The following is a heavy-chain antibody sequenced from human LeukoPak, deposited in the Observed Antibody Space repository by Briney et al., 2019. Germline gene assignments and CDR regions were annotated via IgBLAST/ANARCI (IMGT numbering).Heavy chain of an antibody. V-gene: IGHV3-30*04. J-gene: IGHJ6*02. CDR3: ARDINWNNYYGMDV. CDR2: ISYDGRKR. D-gene: IGHD1-1*01. Sequence: GRSLRLSCAASGFTFSTYAVHWVRQAPGKGLEWVAVISYDGRKRYYADSVKGRFTISRDNSKNAFLQMNSLRAEDTAVYYCARDINWNNYYGMDVWGQGTTVTVSS. CDR1: GFTFSTYA.